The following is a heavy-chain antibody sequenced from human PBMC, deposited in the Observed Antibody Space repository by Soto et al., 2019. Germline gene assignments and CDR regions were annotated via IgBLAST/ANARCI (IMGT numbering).Heavy chain of an antibody. J-gene: IGHJ5*02. CDR3: ARGTAVVVVAATLLRAWSFDP. CDR2: INPNSGGT. Sequence: GPSVKVSCKASGYTFTGYYMHWVRQAPGQGLEWMGWINPNSGGTNYAQKFQGWVTMTRDTSISTAYMELSRLRSDDTAVYYCARGTAVVVVAATLLRAWSFDPWGQGTLVTVSS. CDR1: GYTFTGYY. D-gene: IGHD2-15*01. V-gene: IGHV1-2*04.